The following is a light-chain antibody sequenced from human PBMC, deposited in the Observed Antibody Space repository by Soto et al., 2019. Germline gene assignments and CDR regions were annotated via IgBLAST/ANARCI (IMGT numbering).Light chain of an antibody. V-gene: IGKV1-39*01. CDR1: QTISSY. CDR2: AAS. Sequence: DIQMTQSPASLSASVGDRATITCRASQTISSYLNWYQKKPGKAPTLLIYAASTLPSGVPSRFSGSRSGTDFTLTISSLPPEDFENYYCQQSSRTPWTLAQGTNVDIK. CDR3: QQSSRTPWT. J-gene: IGKJ1*01.